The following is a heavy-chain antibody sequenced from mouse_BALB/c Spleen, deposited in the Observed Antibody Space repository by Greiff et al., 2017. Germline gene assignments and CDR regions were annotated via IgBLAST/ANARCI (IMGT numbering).Heavy chain of an antibody. Sequence: GGGLVQPKGSLKLSCAASGFTFNTYAMHWVCQAPGKGLEWVARIRSKSNNYATYYADSVKDRFTISRDDSQSMLYLQMNNLKTEDTAMYYCVRESDYRSFAYWGQGTLVTVSA. CDR3: VRESDYRSFAY. V-gene: IGHV10-3*03. CDR2: IRSKSNNYAT. CDR1: GFTFNTYA. D-gene: IGHD2-14*01. J-gene: IGHJ3*01.